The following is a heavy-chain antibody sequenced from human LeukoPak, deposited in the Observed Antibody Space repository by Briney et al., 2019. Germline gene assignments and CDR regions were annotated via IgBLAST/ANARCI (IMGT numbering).Heavy chain of an antibody. V-gene: IGHV4-61*02. CDR3: ARETYYGSGSYVNAFDI. J-gene: IGHJ3*02. Sequence: SETLSLTCTVSTGSITSGRYYWSWIRQPAGKGLEWIGRIYTSGSTNYNPSLKSRVTMSVDTSKNQFSLKLSSVTAADTAVYYCARETYYGSGSYVNAFDIWGQGTMVTVSS. CDR1: TGSITSGRYY. D-gene: IGHD3-10*01. CDR2: IYTSGST.